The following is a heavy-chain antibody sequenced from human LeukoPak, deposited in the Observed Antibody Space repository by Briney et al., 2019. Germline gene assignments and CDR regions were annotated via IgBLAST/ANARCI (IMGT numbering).Heavy chain of an antibody. D-gene: IGHD5-18*01. CDR2: INPNSGGT. J-gene: IGHJ4*02. V-gene: IGHV1-2*02. Sequence: ASVKVSCKASGYTFTVYYMHWVRQAPAQRLEGMVWINPNSGGTNYAQKFQGRVTMTRDTSTSTAYMELSRLRSGDTAVYYCARSSHGYVAFDYWGQGSLVTVAS. CDR3: ARSSHGYVAFDY. CDR1: GYTFTVYY.